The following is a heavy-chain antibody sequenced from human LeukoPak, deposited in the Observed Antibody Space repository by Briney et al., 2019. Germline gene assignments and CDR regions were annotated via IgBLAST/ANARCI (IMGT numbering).Heavy chain of an antibody. Sequence: PGGSLRLSCAASGISFTSYAMSWVRQAPGKGLEWVSAISGSGGSTYYADSVKGRFTISRDNAKNTLYLQMNSLRAEDTAVYYCAKERDATGISFPLDYWGQGTLVTVSP. J-gene: IGHJ4*02. D-gene: IGHD4-23*01. CDR2: ISGSGGST. V-gene: IGHV3-23*01. CDR1: GISFTSYA. CDR3: AKERDATGISFPLDY.